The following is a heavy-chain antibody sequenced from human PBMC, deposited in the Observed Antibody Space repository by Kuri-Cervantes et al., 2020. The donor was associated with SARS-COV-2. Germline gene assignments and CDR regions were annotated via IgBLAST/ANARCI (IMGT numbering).Heavy chain of an antibody. CDR3: ARGVGYGDYTFDY. CDR2: IKSKTDGATT. D-gene: IGHD4-17*01. CDR1: GFTFSNAW. J-gene: IGHJ4*02. Sequence: GESLKISCAASGFTFSNAWMNWVRQAPGKGLEWVGRIKSKTDGATTDHAAPVKGRFTISRDDSKNTLYLQMNSLKTEDTAVYYCARGVGYGDYTFDYWGQGTLVTVSS. V-gene: IGHV3-15*07.